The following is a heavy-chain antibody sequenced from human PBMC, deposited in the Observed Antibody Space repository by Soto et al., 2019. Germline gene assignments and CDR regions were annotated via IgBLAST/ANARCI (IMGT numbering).Heavy chain of an antibody. CDR1: GGTFSSYA. CDR2: IIPIFGTA. D-gene: IGHD6-19*01. CDR3: ATQYSSGWNREGDFDY. Sequence: GASVKVSCNASGGTFSSYAISWVRQAPGQGLEWMGGIIPIFGTANYAQKFQGRVTITADESTSTAYMELSSLRSEDTAVYYCATQYSSGWNREGDFDYWGQGTLVTVSS. J-gene: IGHJ4*02. V-gene: IGHV1-69*13.